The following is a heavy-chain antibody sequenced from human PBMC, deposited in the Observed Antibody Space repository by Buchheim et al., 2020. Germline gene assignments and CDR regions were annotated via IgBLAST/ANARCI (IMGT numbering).Heavy chain of an antibody. Sequence: QVHLVESGGGVVQPGRSLRLSCAASGFTFSSYGMHWVRQAPGKGLEWVAVISYDGSNKYYADSVKGRFTISRDNSKNTLYLQMNSLRAEDTAVYYCAKDPYSSGWSYVLSTSYYYYGMDVWGQGTT. CDR3: AKDPYSSGWSYVLSTSYYYYGMDV. D-gene: IGHD6-19*01. V-gene: IGHV3-30*18. CDR1: GFTFSSYG. CDR2: ISYDGSNK. J-gene: IGHJ6*02.